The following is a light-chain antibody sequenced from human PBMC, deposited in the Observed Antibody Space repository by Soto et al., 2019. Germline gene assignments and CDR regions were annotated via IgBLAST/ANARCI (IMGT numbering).Light chain of an antibody. CDR1: YSNIASNL. V-gene: IGLV1-51*01. CDR2: DNT. J-gene: IGLJ2*01. CDR3: GVWDSSLYAVV. Sequence: QSVLTQPPSVSAAPGQKVTISCSGSYSNIASNLVSWLQQVPGRAPQLLIYDNTLRPSGIPDRFSASKSGTSATLTITGVQTADEADYYCGVWDSSLYAVVFGEGTKLTVL.